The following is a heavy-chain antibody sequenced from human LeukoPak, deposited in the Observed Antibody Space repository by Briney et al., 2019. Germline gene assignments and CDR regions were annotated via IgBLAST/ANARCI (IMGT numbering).Heavy chain of an antibody. CDR3: ATVGYSSWYTFDY. V-gene: IGHV3-23*01. CDR1: GFTFSSYA. D-gene: IGHD6-13*01. Sequence: GWSLRLSCAASGFTFSSYAMSWVRQAPGKGLEWVSAISGSGGSTYYADSVKGRFTISRDNSKNTLYLQMNSLRAEDTAVYYCATVGYSSWYTFDYWGQGTLVTVSS. CDR2: ISGSGGST. J-gene: IGHJ4*02.